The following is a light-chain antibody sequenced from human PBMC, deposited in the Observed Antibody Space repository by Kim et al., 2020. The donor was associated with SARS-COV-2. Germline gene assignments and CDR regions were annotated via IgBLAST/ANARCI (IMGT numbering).Light chain of an antibody. CDR1: QSVSSN. J-gene: IGKJ2*01. CDR3: QNYKTWPQET. CDR2: GAS. V-gene: IGKV3-15*01. Sequence: EIVMTQSPATLSVSPGERATLSCRASQSVSSNLAWYQQKPGQAPRLLISGASTRATGIPARFSGGGSGTEFSLTISSLQSEDFAVYYGQNYKTWPQETLGQGTKLEI.